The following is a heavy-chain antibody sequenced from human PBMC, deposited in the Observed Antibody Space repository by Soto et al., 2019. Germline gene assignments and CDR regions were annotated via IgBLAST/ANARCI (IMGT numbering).Heavy chain of an antibody. CDR1: GYTFTSYD. V-gene: IGHV1-8*01. Sequence: QVQLVQSGAEVKKPGASVKVSCKASGYTFTSYDINWVRQATGQGREWMGWMNPNCGIKGYAQKFQGRVTMTRNTSMSTADMELSSLRSEDTAVYYCARGQWYFDLGGRGTLVTVSS. CDR2: MNPNCGIK. J-gene: IGHJ2*01. CDR3: ARGQWYFDL.